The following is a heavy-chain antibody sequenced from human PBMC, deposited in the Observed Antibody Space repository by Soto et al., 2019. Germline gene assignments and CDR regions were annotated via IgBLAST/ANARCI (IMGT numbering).Heavy chain of an antibody. D-gene: IGHD1-26*01. CDR3: GRGRSGQIVVFY. CDR1: GYTFTSYA. V-gene: IGHV1-3*01. J-gene: IGHJ4*02. CDR2: INAGNGNT. Sequence: ASVKVSCKASGYTFTSYAMHWVRQAPGQRLEWMGWINAGNGNTKYSQKFQGRVTITRDTSASTVYMELNNLSPDDTAVYYCGRGRSGQIVVFYWGQGTPGTVSS.